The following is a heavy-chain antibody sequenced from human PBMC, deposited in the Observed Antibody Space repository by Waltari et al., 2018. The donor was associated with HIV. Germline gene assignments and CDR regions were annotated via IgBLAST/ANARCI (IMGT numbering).Heavy chain of an antibody. Sequence: QVQLVESGGGVVQPGRSLRLSCAASGFTFSSYGMHWVRQAPGKGIEWVAVISYDGSNKYYADSVKGRFTISRDNSKNTLYLQMNSLRAEDTAVYYCAKGIGGYLSDYWGQGTLVTVSS. J-gene: IGHJ4*02. D-gene: IGHD5-12*01. V-gene: IGHV3-30*18. CDR1: GFTFSSYG. CDR2: ISYDGSNK. CDR3: AKGIGGYLSDY.